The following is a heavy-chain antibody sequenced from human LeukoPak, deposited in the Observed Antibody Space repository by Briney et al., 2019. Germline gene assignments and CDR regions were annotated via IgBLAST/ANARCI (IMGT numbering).Heavy chain of an antibody. D-gene: IGHD3-10*01. CDR1: GGTFSSYA. CDR3: ARSITMVRGVIAAIDY. J-gene: IGHJ4*02. Sequence: ASVKVSCKASGGTFSSYAISWVRQAPGQGLEWMGRINPNSGGTNYAQKFQGRVTMTRGTSISTAYMELSRLRSDDTAVYYCARSITMVRGVIAAIDYWGQGTLVTVSS. V-gene: IGHV1-2*06. CDR2: INPNSGGT.